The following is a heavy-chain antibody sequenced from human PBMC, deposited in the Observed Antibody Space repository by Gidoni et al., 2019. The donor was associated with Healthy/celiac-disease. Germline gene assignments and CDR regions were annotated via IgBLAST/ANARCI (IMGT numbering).Heavy chain of an antibody. CDR1: GFTFSSYA. Sequence: QVQLVESGGGVVQPGRSLRLSCAASGFTFSSYAMHWVRPAPGTGLEWVEVIAYEGSNKYYADSVKGRFTISRDNSKNTLYLQMNILRAEDTAVYDCARETHIVGATLGAFDIWGQGTMVTVSS. J-gene: IGHJ3*02. V-gene: IGHV3-30*04. CDR2: IAYEGSNK. CDR3: ARETHIVGATLGAFDI. D-gene: IGHD1-26*01.